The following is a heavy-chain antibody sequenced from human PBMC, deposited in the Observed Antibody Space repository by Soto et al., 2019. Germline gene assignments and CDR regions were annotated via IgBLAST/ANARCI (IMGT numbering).Heavy chain of an antibody. D-gene: IGHD2-15*01. Sequence: LSLTCTVSGGSLSSYYWTWLRQSPGRGLEWIGYISYSGSTYYNPSLKSRVTISADTSKNQFSLRMNSMIAADTAVYYCARADPDASVGYWGQGTLVTVSS. CDR2: ISYSGST. J-gene: IGHJ4*02. V-gene: IGHV4-59*01. CDR3: ARADPDASVGY. CDR1: GGSLSSYY.